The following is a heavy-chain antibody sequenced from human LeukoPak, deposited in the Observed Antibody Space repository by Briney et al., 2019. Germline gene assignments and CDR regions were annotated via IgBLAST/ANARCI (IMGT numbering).Heavy chain of an antibody. D-gene: IGHD3-22*01. J-gene: IGHJ5*02. V-gene: IGHV3-23*01. CDR3: VSSPTHDSSGYSPFDP. CDR1: GFTFINYA. CDR2: ISGSGGST. Sequence: PGGSLRLSCAASGFTFINYAMSWVRQAPGKGLEWVSTISGSGGSTYYADSVKGRFTISRDNSKNTLYLQMNSLRAEDTAVYYCVSSPTHDSSGYSPFDPWGQGTLVTVSS.